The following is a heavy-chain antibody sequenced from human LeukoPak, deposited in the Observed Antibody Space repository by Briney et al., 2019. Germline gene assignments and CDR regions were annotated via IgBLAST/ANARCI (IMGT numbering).Heavy chain of an antibody. D-gene: IGHD2-8*01. CDR1: GFTFSSYA. V-gene: IGHV3-23*01. J-gene: IGHJ4*02. CDR2: ISGSGGST. Sequence: GGSLRLSCAASGFTFSSYAMSWVRQAPGKGLEWVSAISGSGGSTYYADSVKGRFTISRDNSKNTLYLQMNSLRADDTAVYYCAKAAGEFCTKGVCYPFDYGGRGPLVTVPS. CDR3: AKAAGEFCTKGVCYPFDY.